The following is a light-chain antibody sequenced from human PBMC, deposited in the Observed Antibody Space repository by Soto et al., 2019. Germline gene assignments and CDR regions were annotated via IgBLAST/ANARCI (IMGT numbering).Light chain of an antibody. J-gene: IGKJ1*01. Sequence: DIQMTQSPSTLSASVGDRVTITCRASQSISSWLAWYQQKPGKAPKLLIYDASSLESGVPSRFSGSGSGTEFTLTISSLQPDDFATYYCQQYNSYSPTFGQVTKVDI. CDR3: QQYNSYSPT. CDR1: QSISSW. V-gene: IGKV1-5*01. CDR2: DAS.